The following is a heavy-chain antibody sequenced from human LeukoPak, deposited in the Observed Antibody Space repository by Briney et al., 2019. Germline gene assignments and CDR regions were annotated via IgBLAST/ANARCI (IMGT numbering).Heavy chain of an antibody. CDR3: VQNGGRYFDY. Sequence: GGSLRLSCAASGFTFSSYGMHWVRQAPGNGLEWVAFVRYDGSNKYYADSVKGRFTISRDNSKNTLYLQMNSLRAEDTAVYYCVQNGGRYFDYWGQGTLVTVSS. D-gene: IGHD2-15*01. V-gene: IGHV3-30*02. CDR1: GFTFSSYG. J-gene: IGHJ4*02. CDR2: VRYDGSNK.